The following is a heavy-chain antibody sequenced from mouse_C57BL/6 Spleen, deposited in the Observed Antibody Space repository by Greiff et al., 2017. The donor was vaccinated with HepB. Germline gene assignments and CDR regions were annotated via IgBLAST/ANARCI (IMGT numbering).Heavy chain of an antibody. CDR2: ISSGSSTI. D-gene: IGHD2-3*01. CDR1: GFTFSDYG. J-gene: IGHJ2*01. V-gene: IGHV5-17*01. CDR3: ARGDDGYLYYFDY. Sequence: DVQLVESGGGLVKPGGSLKLSCAASGFTFSDYGMHWVRQAPEKGLEWVAYISSGSSTIYYADTVKGRFTISRDNAKNNLFLQMTSLRSADTAMFYCARGDDGYLYYFDYWGQGTTLTVSS.